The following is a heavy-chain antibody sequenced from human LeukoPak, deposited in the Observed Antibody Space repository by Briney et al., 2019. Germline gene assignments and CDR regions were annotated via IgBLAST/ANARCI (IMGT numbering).Heavy chain of an antibody. CDR1: GFTVSSNY. D-gene: IGHD6-19*01. CDR2: IYSGGST. J-gene: IGHJ4*02. CDR3: AKDVAVAHFDY. V-gene: IGHV3-66*01. Sequence: GGSLRLSCAASGFTVSSNYMSWVRQAPGKGLEWVSVIYSGGSTYYADSVKGRFTISRDNSKNTLYLQMNSLRAEDTAVYYCAKDVAVAHFDYWGQGTLVTVSS.